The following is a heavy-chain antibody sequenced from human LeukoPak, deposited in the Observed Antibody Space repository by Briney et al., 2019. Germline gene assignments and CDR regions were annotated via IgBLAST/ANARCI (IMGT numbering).Heavy chain of an antibody. CDR2: IYYSGST. V-gene: IGHV4-59*12. J-gene: IGHJ4*02. CDR1: GGSISSYY. D-gene: IGHD3-10*01. Sequence: PSETLSLTCTVSGGSISSYYWSWIRQPPGKGLEWIGYIYYSGSTNYSPSLKSRVTISVDTSKNQFSLNLTSVTAADMALYYCARGKGLQWFGELRKRGEFDYWGQGTLVTVSS. CDR3: ARGKGLQWFGELRKRGEFDY.